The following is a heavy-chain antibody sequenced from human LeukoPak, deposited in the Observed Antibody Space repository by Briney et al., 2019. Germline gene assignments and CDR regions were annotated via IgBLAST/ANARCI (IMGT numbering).Heavy chain of an antibody. CDR2: INAGNGNT. J-gene: IGHJ6*02. CDR3: ARDLGVYYDSSDFGVDV. Sequence: GASVKVSCKASGYTFTSYAMHWVRQAPGQRLEWMGWINAGNGNTKYSQKFQGRVTITRDTSASTAYMELSSLRSEDTAVYYCARDLGVYYDSSDFGVDVWGQGTTVTVSS. CDR1: GYTFTSYA. V-gene: IGHV1-3*01. D-gene: IGHD3-22*01.